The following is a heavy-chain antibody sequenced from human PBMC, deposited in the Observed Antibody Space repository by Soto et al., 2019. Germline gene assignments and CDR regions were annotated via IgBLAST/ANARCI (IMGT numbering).Heavy chain of an antibody. CDR2: INGDGSFT. J-gene: IGHJ4*02. CDR3: ARVGGGSGNFDY. Sequence: VGSLRLSCGASGFTFSNYWMHWVRQAPGEGLVWVSRINGDGSFTRFADSVKGRFTISRDNVKNTLYLQMNSLRVDGTAVYYCARVGGGSGNFDYWGQGTLVTVSS. CDR1: GFTFSNYW. V-gene: IGHV3-74*01. D-gene: IGHD3-10*01.